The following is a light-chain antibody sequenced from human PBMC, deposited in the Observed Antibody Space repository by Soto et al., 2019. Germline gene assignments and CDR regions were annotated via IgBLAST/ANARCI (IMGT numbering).Light chain of an antibody. CDR3: QHYNNWPRT. Sequence: EIVMTQSPATLSVSPGERATLSCRASQSVSSNLAWYQQKPGQATRLLIYGASNRATGIPARFSGSGSGTEFTLTISSLQSEDFAVYYCQHYNNWPRTFGQGTKVEIK. J-gene: IGKJ1*01. V-gene: IGKV3-15*01. CDR2: GAS. CDR1: QSVSSN.